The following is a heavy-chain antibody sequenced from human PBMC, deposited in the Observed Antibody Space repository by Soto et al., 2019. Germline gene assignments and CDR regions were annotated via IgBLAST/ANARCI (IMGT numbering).Heavy chain of an antibody. CDR2: INHSGST. Sequence: EPMSDTWGVYCWSFSCYYVSWIRQPPGKGLEWIGEINHSGSTNYNPSLKSRVTISVDTSKNQFSLKLSSVTAADTAVYYCASIAARLHHYYYGMDVWGQGTKVTVSS. J-gene: IGHJ6*02. CDR1: CWSFSCYY. V-gene: IGHV4-34*01. D-gene: IGHD6-6*01. CDR3: ASIAARLHHYYYGMDV.